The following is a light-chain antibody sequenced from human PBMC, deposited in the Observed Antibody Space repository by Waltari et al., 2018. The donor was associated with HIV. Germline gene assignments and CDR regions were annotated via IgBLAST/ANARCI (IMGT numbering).Light chain of an antibody. CDR2: NNK. J-gene: IGLJ2*01. CDR1: NSNLGSNT. Sequence: QSVLTQPPSASGTPGQRVTISCSGSNSNLGSNTVNWYQQLPGTAPKLLIYNNKQRPSGVPDRIAGSKSGTSASRASSGLQSEDEADYYCAAWDDSLNGVVFGGGTKLTVL. V-gene: IGLV1-44*01. CDR3: AAWDDSLNGVV.